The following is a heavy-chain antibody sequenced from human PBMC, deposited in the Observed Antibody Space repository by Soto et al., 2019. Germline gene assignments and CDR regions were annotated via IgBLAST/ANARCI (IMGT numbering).Heavy chain of an antibody. CDR1: GFTFSNAW. CDR2: IKSKTDGGTT. J-gene: IGHJ3*02. CDR3: TTPYYDILTGYSTDAFDI. Sequence: GGSLRLSCAASGFTFSNAWMSWVRQAPGKGLEWVGRIKSKTDGGTTDYAAPVKGRFTISRDDSKNTLYLQMNSLKTEDTAVYYCTTPYYDILTGYSTDAFDIWGQGTMVTVSS. D-gene: IGHD3-9*01. V-gene: IGHV3-15*01.